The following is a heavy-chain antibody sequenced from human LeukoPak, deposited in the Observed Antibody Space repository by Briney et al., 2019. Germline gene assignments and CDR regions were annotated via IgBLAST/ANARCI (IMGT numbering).Heavy chain of an antibody. CDR2: IYYSGST. J-gene: IGHJ4*02. CDR1: GDSISSYY. D-gene: IGHD3-10*01. Sequence: SETLSLTCTVSGDSISSYYWSWIRQPPGKGLEWIGYIYYSGSTNYNPSLKSRVTISVDTSKNQFSLKLGSVTAADTAVYYCARTSYGSGINYFDYWGQGTLVTVSS. CDR3: ARTSYGSGINYFDY. V-gene: IGHV4-59*01.